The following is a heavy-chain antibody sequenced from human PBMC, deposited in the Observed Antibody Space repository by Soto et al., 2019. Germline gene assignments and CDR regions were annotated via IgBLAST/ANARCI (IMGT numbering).Heavy chain of an antibody. CDR2: ISYDGSNK. D-gene: IGHD4-17*01. CDR3: ARDRNYGDYVSDYFDY. V-gene: IGHV3-30-3*01. CDR1: GFTFSSYA. Sequence: GGSLRLSCAASGFTFSSYAMHWVRQAPGKGLEWVAVISYDGSNKYYADSVKGRFTISRDNSKNTLYLQMNSLRAEDTAVYYCARDRNYGDYVSDYFDYWGQGTLVTVST. J-gene: IGHJ4*02.